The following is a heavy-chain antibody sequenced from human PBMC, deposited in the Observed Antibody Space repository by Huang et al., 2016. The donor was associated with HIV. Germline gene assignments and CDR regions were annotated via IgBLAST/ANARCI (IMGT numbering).Heavy chain of an antibody. Sequence: QVQLHQWGAGLLKPSETLSLTCAVYNGSLSGYYWTWIRQSPGKGLEGVGDINQSRSTKYNPSLKGRAIISLETSKNQFSLKVWSVTAADTAVYYCARGGSYFDFWGQGTLVTV. CDR1: NGSLSGYY. J-gene: IGHJ4*02. V-gene: IGHV4-34*01. D-gene: IGHD1-1*01. CDR3: ARGGSYFDF. CDR2: INQSRST.